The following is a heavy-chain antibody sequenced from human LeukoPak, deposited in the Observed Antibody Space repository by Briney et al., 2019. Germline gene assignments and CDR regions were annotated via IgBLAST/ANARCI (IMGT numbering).Heavy chain of an antibody. Sequence: GRYLRLSCAASGFTFSSYGMHWVRQAPGKGLEWVAVISYDGSNKYYADSVKGRFTISRDDSKNTLYLQMNSLRAEDTAVYYCAKVPPPPHGVIVVVRDDYYYGMDVWGQGTTVTVSS. CDR1: GFTFSSYG. CDR2: ISYDGSNK. D-gene: IGHD3-22*01. J-gene: IGHJ6*02. V-gene: IGHV3-30*18. CDR3: AKVPPPPHGVIVVVRDDYYYGMDV.